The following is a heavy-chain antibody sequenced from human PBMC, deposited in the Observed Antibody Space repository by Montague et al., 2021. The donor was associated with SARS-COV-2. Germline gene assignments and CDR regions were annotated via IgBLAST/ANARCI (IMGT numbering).Heavy chain of an antibody. D-gene: IGHD2-2*01. Sequence: SETLSLTCAVYGGSLSGYYWSWIRQPPGEGLEWIAEISHSGSTGYNPSLKSRVTISVDTSKNQFSLKLSSATAADTAVYYCVRVPYRLLFVPRYYGMDVWGQGTTVTVSS. CDR2: ISHSGST. J-gene: IGHJ6*02. V-gene: IGHV4-34*01. CDR3: VRVPYRLLFVPRYYGMDV. CDR1: GGSLSGYY.